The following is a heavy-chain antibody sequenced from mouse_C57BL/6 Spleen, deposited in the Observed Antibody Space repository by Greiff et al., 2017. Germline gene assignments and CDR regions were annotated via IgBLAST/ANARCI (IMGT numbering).Heavy chain of an antibody. Sequence: VQLQQPGTELVKPGASVKLSCKASGYTFTSYWMHWVKQRPGQGLEWIGNINPSNGGTNYNEKFKSKATLTVDKSSSTAYMQLSSLTSENSAVYYFARTGGNYYYAMNYGGQGTSVTVSS. CDR1: GYTFTSYW. V-gene: IGHV1-53*01. CDR2: INPSNGGT. D-gene: IGHD2-1*01. J-gene: IGHJ4*01. CDR3: ARTGGNYYYAMNY.